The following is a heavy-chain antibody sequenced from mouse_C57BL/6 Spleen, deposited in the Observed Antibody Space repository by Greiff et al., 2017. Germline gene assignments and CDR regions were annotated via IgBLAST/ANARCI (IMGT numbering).Heavy chain of an antibody. J-gene: IGHJ4*01. CDR2: IDPEDGET. D-gene: IGHD3-2*02. Sequence: EVKLMESGAELVKPGASVKLSCTASGFNIKDYYMHWVKQRTEQGLEWIGRIDPEDGETKYAPKFQGKATITADKSSNTAYLQLSSLTSEDTAVYYCARSRAAQATNYAMDYWGQGTSVTVSS. CDR1: GFNIKDYY. CDR3: ARSRAAQATNYAMDY. V-gene: IGHV14-2*01.